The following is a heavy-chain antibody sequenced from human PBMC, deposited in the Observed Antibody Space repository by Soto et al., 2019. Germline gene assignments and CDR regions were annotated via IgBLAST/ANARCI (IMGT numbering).Heavy chain of an antibody. D-gene: IGHD1-26*01. CDR2: IEHSGST. Sequence: QVQLQQWGAGLLKPSETLSLTCAVHGASFSGYSWSWIRQPPGKGLEWIGDIEHSGSTSYNSSLRSRVTISLDTSKNHFSLKLNSVTAADTAVYYCARVGANPSDYWGQGTLVTVSS. CDR1: GASFSGYS. J-gene: IGHJ4*02. CDR3: ARVGANPSDY. V-gene: IGHV4-34*01.